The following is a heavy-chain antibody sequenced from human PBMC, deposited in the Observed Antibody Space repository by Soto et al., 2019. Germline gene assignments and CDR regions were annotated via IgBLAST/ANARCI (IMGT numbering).Heavy chain of an antibody. CDR3: ARDLGEMYAV. CDR2: ISSSSAYI. Sequence: GGSPRLSCIGSGFIFSSSTMTWVRQAPGKGLEWVSSISSSSAYIYNADSLKGRFTISRDNAKNSLYLQMDSLRAEDTAVYFCARDLGEMYAVWGQGALVTVSS. J-gene: IGHJ1*01. V-gene: IGHV3-21*01. CDR1: GFIFSSST. D-gene: IGHD2-8*01.